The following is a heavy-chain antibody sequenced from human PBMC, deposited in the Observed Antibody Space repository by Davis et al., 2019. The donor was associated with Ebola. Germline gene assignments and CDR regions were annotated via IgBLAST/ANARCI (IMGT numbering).Heavy chain of an antibody. D-gene: IGHD6-25*01. Sequence: SQTLSLTCAAYGVSFRGYYWNWIRQPPGKGLEWIGEINHSGRTNYNPSLKSRVTMSVDTSKNQFSLRVRSVTAADTAVYYCARGGGYGGYGMDVWGQGTTVTVSS. CDR2: INHSGRT. CDR1: GVSFRGYY. V-gene: IGHV4-34*01. CDR3: ARGGGYGGYGMDV. J-gene: IGHJ6*02.